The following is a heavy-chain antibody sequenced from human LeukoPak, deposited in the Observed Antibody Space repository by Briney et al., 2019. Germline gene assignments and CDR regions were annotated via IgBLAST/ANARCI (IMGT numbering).Heavy chain of an antibody. J-gene: IGHJ4*02. CDR2: INTNTGNP. D-gene: IGHD5-18*01. V-gene: IGHV7-4-1*02. CDR1: GYTFTSYA. CDR3: GRDPKLGIRGYTYGYIDY. Sequence: ASVTVSCEPSGYTFTSYAISWVRQAPGQGLEWMGWINTNTGNPTYAQGFTGRYAFSSDTSVSTAYLQISGLQADDTAVYYCGRDPKLGIRGYTYGYIDYWGQGTLVTVSS.